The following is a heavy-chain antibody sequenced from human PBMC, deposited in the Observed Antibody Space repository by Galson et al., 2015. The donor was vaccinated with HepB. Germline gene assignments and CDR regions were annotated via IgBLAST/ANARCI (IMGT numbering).Heavy chain of an antibody. V-gene: IGHV3-23*01. J-gene: IGHJ5*01. Sequence: SLRLSCAASGFAFDSHAMSWVRQAPGKGLEWISGISGNGDSTFYADSVKGRFTVSRDNSKNKLYLQINSRRAEDTGLYFCAKGYGLFDSWGQGILVTVSS. CDR3: AKGYGLFDS. CDR2: ISGNGDST. CDR1: GFAFDSHA. D-gene: IGHD5-18*01.